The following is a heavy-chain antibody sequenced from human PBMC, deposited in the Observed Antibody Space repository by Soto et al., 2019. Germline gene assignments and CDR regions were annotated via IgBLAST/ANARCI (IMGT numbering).Heavy chain of an antibody. J-gene: IGHJ5*02. CDR2: TNHSGST. CDR1: GGSFSGYY. CDR3: ARKKSIAAAENRGWFDP. V-gene: IGHV4-34*01. Sequence: SETLSLTCAVYGGSFSGYYWSWIRQPPGKGLEWIGETNHSGSTNYNPSLKSRVTISVDTSKNQFSLKLSSVTAADTAVYYCARKKSIAAAENRGWFDPWGQGTLVTVSS. D-gene: IGHD6-13*01.